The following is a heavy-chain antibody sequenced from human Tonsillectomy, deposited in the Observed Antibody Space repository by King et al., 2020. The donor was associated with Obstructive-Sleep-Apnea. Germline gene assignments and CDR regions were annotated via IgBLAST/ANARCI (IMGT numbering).Heavy chain of an antibody. Sequence: QLVQSGAEVKKPGESLRISCKGSGYSFTSYWINWVRHMPGKGLEWMGRIDPSDSYTNYSPSFQGHVTLSADKSISTAYLQWSSLKASDTAMYYCARRTVGTAFDAFDIWGQGTMVTLSS. D-gene: IGHD1-26*01. CDR1: GYSFTSYW. J-gene: IGHJ3*02. CDR2: IDPSDSYT. CDR3: ARRTVGTAFDAFDI. V-gene: IGHV5-10-1*01.